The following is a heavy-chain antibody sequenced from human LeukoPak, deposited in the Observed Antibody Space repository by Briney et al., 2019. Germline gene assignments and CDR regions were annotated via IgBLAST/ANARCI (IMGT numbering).Heavy chain of an antibody. Sequence: SETLSPTCTVSGGSISSYYWGWIRQPPGKGLEWIGYIYYSGSTNYNPSLRSRVTISVDTSKNQFSLKLSSVTAADTAVYYCARHFAVAGWANWFDPWGQGTLVTVSS. CDR2: IYYSGST. J-gene: IGHJ5*02. D-gene: IGHD6-19*01. CDR1: GGSISSYY. V-gene: IGHV4-59*08. CDR3: ARHFAVAGWANWFDP.